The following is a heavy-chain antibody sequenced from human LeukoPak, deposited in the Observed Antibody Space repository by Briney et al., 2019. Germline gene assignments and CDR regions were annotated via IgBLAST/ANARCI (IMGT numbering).Heavy chain of an antibody. V-gene: IGHV4-34*01. CDR3: ARSDYDSSGYYYSYNWFDP. D-gene: IGHD3-22*01. CDR2: INHSGST. Sequence: SETLSLTCAVYGGSFSGYYWSWIRQPPGKGLEWIGEINHSGSTNYNPSLKSRVTISVDTSKNQFSLKLSSVTAADTAVYYCARSDYDSSGYYYSYNWFDPWGQGTLVTVSS. CDR1: GGSFSGYY. J-gene: IGHJ5*02.